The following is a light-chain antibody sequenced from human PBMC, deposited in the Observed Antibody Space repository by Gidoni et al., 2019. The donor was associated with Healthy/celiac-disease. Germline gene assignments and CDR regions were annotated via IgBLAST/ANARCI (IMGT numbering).Light chain of an antibody. CDR3: QQYNNWPYT. CDR1: QSVSSN. J-gene: IGKJ2*01. CDR2: GAS. V-gene: IGKV3-15*01. Sequence: EIVMTQSPATLSVSPGERATLPCRASQSVSSNLAWYQQKPGQAPRLLIYGASTRATGIRARFSGSGSGREFTLTISSLQSDDFAVDYCQQYNNWPYTFGQGTQLEIK.